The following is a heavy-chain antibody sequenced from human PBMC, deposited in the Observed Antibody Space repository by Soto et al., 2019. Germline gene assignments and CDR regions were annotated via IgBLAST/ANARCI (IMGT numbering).Heavy chain of an antibody. D-gene: IGHD3-3*01. CDR1: GYPFTTYG. V-gene: IGHV1-18*04. CDR3: ARVMTTFGVVSKGPDH. Sequence: QVQLVQSGDEVKKPGASVKVSCKASGYPFTTYGITWVRQAPGQGLEWLGWISTYNGNTNYAQSLQGGVTMTRETSSTTAYMELRSLRSDDTAVYYCARVMTTFGVVSKGPDHWGQGTLVTVSS. CDR2: ISTYNGNT. J-gene: IGHJ4*02.